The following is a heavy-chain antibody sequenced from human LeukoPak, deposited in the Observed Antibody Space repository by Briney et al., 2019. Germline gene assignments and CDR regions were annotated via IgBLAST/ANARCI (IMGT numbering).Heavy chain of an antibody. V-gene: IGHV3-21*01. J-gene: IGHJ4*02. D-gene: IGHD3-16*01. CDR1: GFRFRDYS. CDR3: ARDQGDPLKRPDY. CDR2: ISSSSNYI. Sequence: GGSLRLSCAASGFRFRDYSMNWVRQAPGKGLEWVSFISSSSNYIYYADSVKGRFTISRDNAKNSLYLQLSSLRAEDTAVYYCARDQGDPLKRPDYWGQGTLVTVSS.